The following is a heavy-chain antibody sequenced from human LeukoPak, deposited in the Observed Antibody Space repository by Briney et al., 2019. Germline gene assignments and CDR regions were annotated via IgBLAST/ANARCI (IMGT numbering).Heavy chain of an antibody. V-gene: IGHV4-59*11. Sequence: SETLSLTCTVSGGSISSHYWSWIRQPPGKGLEWIGYIYYSGSTNYNPSLKSRVTISVDTSKNQFSLKLSSVTAEDTAVYYCARGGGYSYGRRNFDYWGQGTLVTVSS. D-gene: IGHD5-18*01. CDR1: GGSISSHY. CDR2: IYYSGST. J-gene: IGHJ4*02. CDR3: ARGGGYSYGRRNFDY.